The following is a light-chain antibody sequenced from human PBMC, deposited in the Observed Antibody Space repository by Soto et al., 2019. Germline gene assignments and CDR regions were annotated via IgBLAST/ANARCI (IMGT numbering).Light chain of an antibody. V-gene: IGKV3-11*01. CDR2: DAS. J-gene: IGKJ4*01. CDR1: QSVSGY. Sequence: EMVLTQSPAPLSLSPGERATLSCRTSQSVSGYLAWYQQKPGQAPRLLIYDASNRATGIPARFSGSGSGTDFTLTISSLEPEDFAVYYCQQRSNWPLTFGGGTKVDIK. CDR3: QQRSNWPLT.